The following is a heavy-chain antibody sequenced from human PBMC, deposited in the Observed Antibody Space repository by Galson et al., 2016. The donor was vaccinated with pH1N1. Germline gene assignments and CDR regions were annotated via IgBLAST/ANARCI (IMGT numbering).Heavy chain of an antibody. J-gene: IGHJ5*02. D-gene: IGHD2-15*01. CDR3: ARGQGYHLQRGWFDP. CDR1: GVTFNSNA. V-gene: IGHV1-69*05. Sequence: SVKVSCKASGVTFNSNAFTWVRQAPGQGPEWMGGIIPMFGITNYAQKFQGRDTISTDELKSTAFMELSSLTSDDTAVYYCARGQGYHLQRGWFDPWGQGTLVSVSS. CDR2: IIPMFGIT.